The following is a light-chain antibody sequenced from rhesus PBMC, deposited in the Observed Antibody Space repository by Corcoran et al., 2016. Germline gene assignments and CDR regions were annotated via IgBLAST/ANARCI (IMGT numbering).Light chain of an antibody. J-gene: IGKJ4*01. CDR3: QQYNNSPLT. V-gene: IGKV1-66*01. CDR2: YAS. Sequence: DIQMTQSPSSLSASGGDRVTITCRASQGINNDLSWYQQKPGKAPKPLIYYASRLETGVPSRFSGSRSETDYTLTVSSLQPEVIATYYCQQYNNSPLTFGGGTKVEL. CDR1: QGINND.